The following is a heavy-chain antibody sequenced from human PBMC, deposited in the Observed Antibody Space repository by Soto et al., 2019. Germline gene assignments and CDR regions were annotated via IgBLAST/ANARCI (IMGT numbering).Heavy chain of an antibody. CDR3: AKLEVGQVPLSNWFDP. V-gene: IGHV1-18*01. Sequence: ASVKVSCKASGYTFTSYGISWVRQAPGQGLEWMGWISAYNGNTNYAQKLQGRVTMTTDTSTSTAYMELRSLRSDDTAVYYCAKLEVGQVPLSNWFDPWGRETWVTVSS. CDR1: GYTFTSYG. J-gene: IGHJ5*02. D-gene: IGHD3-16*01. CDR2: ISAYNGNT.